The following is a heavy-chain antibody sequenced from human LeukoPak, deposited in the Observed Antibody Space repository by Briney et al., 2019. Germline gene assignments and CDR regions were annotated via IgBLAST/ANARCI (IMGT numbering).Heavy chain of an antibody. CDR1: GFTFSSYW. V-gene: IGHV3-74*01. Sequence: GGSLRLSCAASGFTFSSYWMHWVRQAPGKGLVWVSRINSDGSSTSYADSVKGRFTISRNNAKNTLYLQMNSLRAEDTAVYYCARFSSATVTTAGYWGQGTLVTVSS. CDR3: ARFSSATVTTAGY. D-gene: IGHD4-17*01. CDR2: INSDGSST. J-gene: IGHJ4*02.